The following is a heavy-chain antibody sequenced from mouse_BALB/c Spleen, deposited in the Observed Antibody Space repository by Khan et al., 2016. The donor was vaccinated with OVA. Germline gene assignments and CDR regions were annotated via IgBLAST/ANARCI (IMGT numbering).Heavy chain of an antibody. V-gene: IGHV9-3-1*01. CDR3: ARPPFFSYVMVY. J-gene: IGHJ4*01. CDR1: GYTFKNHG. Sequence: VQLVESGPELKKPGETVKISCKASGYTFKNHGMNWVKQAPGKGLKWMGWRNTYTGEPTYVEDFKGRFAFSLETSASTAYLQINNLKNEDTATYFCARPPFFSYVMVYWGQGTSVTVSS. CDR2: RNTYTGEP.